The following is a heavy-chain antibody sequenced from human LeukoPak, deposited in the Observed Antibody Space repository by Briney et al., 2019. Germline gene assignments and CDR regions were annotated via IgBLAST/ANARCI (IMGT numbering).Heavy chain of an antibody. Sequence: GGSLRLSCAASGLTFTNSWMAWVRQAPGKGLEWVANIKQDGSTKHYADSLKGRFTISRDNPKNSLYLQMNSMRVDDTAVYYCARDTDGSLDYWGRGILVTVAS. J-gene: IGHJ4*02. CDR2: IKQDGSTK. CDR1: GLTFTNSW. D-gene: IGHD1-26*01. V-gene: IGHV3-7*01. CDR3: ARDTDGSLDY.